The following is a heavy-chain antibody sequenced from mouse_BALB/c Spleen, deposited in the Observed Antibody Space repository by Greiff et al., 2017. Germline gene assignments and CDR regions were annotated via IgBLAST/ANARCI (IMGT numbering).Heavy chain of an antibody. CDR3: ARALLRLRDYAMDY. CDR2: ISDGGSYT. D-gene: IGHD1-2*01. Sequence: EVQLVESGGGLVKPGGSLKLSCAASGFTFSDYYMYWVRQTPEKRLEWVATISDGGSYTYYPDSVKGRFTISRDNAKNNRYLQMSSLKSEDTAMYYWARALLRLRDYAMDYWGQGTSVTVSS. CDR1: GFTFSDYY. V-gene: IGHV5-4*02. J-gene: IGHJ4*01.